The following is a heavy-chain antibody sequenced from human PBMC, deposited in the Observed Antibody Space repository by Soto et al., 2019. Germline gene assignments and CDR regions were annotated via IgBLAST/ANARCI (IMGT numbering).Heavy chain of an antibody. CDR2: TNRSGST. V-gene: IGHV4-34*01. D-gene: IGHD1-26*01. J-gene: IGHJ4*02. Sequence: QVPLQQWGAGLLKPSETLSLTCAVYGGSFSGYYWSWIRQPPGKGLEWIGETNRSGSTKYNPSLKSRATISVDTAKNQLSLKLSSVTAADTAVYYCARLPYSGSYFDYWGQGTLVTVSS. CDR1: GGSFSGYY. CDR3: ARLPYSGSYFDY.